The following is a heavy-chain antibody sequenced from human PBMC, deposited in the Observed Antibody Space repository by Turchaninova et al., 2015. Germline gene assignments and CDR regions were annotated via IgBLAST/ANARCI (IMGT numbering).Heavy chain of an antibody. CDR2: ISGSGGST. CDR3: AKDPEYSSYHYYFDY. J-gene: IGHJ4*02. V-gene: IGHV3-23*01. CDR1: GYTCGSYA. D-gene: IGHD6-6*01. Sequence: EVQLLVSGGGLVRPGGSMRVSCGGSGYTCGSYAMSWVRQAPGKGREWVSAISGSGGSTYYADSVKGRFTISRDNSKNTLYLQMNSLRAEDTAVYYCAKDPEYSSYHYYFDYWGQGTLVTVSS.